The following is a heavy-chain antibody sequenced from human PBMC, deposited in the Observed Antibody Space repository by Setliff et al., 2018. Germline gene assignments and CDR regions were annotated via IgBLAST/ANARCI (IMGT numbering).Heavy chain of an antibody. CDR3: AREVLPLVREEAFYI. D-gene: IGHD2-2*01. CDR2: INAGNGNT. Sequence: ASVKVSCNASGYSFAKYALHWVRQAPGQRLEWMGWINAGNGNTKCSQNFQGRVTITRDTSASTAYVELSSLRSEDTAVYYCAREVLPLVREEAFYIWGQGTMVTVSS. CDR1: GYSFAKYA. J-gene: IGHJ3*02. V-gene: IGHV1-3*01.